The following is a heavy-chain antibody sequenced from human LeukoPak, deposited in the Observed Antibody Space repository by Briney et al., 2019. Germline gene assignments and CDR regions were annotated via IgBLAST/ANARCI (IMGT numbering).Heavy chain of an antibody. CDR3: AKDGSSTSQRPWYFDY. V-gene: IGHV3-23*01. CDR2: ISGSGGST. CDR1: GFTFSSYA. D-gene: IGHD2-2*01. J-gene: IGHJ4*02. Sequence: GGSLRFSCAASGFTFSSYAMSWVRQAPGKGLKWVSAISGSGGSTYYADSVKGRFTISRDNSKNTLYLQMNSLRAEDTAVYYCAKDGSSTSQRPWYFDYWGQGTLVTVSS.